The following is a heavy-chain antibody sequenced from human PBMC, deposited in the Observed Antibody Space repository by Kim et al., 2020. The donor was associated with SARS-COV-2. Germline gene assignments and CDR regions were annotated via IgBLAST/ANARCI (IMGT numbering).Heavy chain of an antibody. CDR3: VRDSGVWFGVMDV. D-gene: IGHD3-10*01. V-gene: IGHV3-13*01. Sequence: YSGSVQGRFTISRDNAKNSLYLQMNSLRAGDTAVYYCVRDSGVWFGVMDVWGQGTTVTVSS. J-gene: IGHJ6*02.